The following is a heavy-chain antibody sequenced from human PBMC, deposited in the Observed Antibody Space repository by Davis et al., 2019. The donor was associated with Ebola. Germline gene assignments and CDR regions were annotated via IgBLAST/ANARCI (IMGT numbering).Heavy chain of an antibody. V-gene: IGHV4-59*08. D-gene: IGHD3-16*02. Sequence: SETLSLTCAVYGGSFSGHSWNWVRQPPGKGLEWIGYIYYSGSTNYNPSLKSRVTISVDTSKNQFSLKLSSVTAADTAVYYCARLDPLYYYYYMDVWGKGTTVTVSS. J-gene: IGHJ6*03. CDR2: IYYSGST. CDR3: ARLDPLYYYYYMDV. CDR1: GGSFSGHS.